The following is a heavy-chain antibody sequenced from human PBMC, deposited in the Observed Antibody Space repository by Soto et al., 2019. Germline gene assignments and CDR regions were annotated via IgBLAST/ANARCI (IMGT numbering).Heavy chain of an antibody. CDR1: GGSISSSSYY. Sequence: SETLSLTCTVSGGSISSSSYYWGWIRQPPGKGLEWIGSIYYSGSTYYNPSLKSRVTISVDTSKNQFSLKLSSVTAADTAVYYCARLGSGTLFDYWGQGTLVTVSS. J-gene: IGHJ4*02. CDR2: IYYSGST. D-gene: IGHD3-10*01. V-gene: IGHV4-39*01. CDR3: ARLGSGTLFDY.